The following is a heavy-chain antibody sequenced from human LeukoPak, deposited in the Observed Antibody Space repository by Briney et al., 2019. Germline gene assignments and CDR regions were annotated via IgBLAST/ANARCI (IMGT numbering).Heavy chain of an antibody. Sequence: GGSQRLSCAASGFTFSSYSMHWVRQAPGKGLEWVAVISYDGTNKYYADSVKGRFTISRDNSKNTLYLQMNSLRVEDTAVYYCASGGGVVTWGQGTMVTVSS. V-gene: IGHV3-30-3*01. D-gene: IGHD3-3*01. CDR1: GFTFSSYS. CDR3: ASGGGVVT. J-gene: IGHJ3*01. CDR2: ISYDGTNK.